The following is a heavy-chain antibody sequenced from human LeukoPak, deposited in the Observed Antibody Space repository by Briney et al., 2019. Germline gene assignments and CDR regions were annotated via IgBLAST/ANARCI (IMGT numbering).Heavy chain of an antibody. J-gene: IGHJ6*02. CDR1: GFTVNNNY. D-gene: IGHD6-19*01. CDR3: ARDRGGGWPYYNYYGMDV. Sequence: GGSLRLSCAASGFTVNNNYMSWVRQAPGKGLEWVSVIYSGGSTYYADSVKGRFTISRDSSKNTLYLQMNSLRAEDTAVYYCARDRGGGWPYYNYYGMDVWGQGTTVTVSS. CDR2: IYSGGST. V-gene: IGHV3-53*01.